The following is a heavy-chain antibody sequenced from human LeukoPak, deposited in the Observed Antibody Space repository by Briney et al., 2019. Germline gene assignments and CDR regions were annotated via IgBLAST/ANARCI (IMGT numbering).Heavy chain of an antibody. CDR3: ARSDLAEKDYYGMDV. CDR1: GGSFSGYY. Sequence: SETLSLTCAVYGGSFSGYYWSWTRQHPGKGLEWIGYIYYSGSTYYNPSLKSRVTISVDTSKNQFSLKLSSVTAADTAVYYCARSDLAEKDYYGMDVWGQGTTVTVSS. CDR2: IYYSGST. J-gene: IGHJ6*02. V-gene: IGHV4-31*11.